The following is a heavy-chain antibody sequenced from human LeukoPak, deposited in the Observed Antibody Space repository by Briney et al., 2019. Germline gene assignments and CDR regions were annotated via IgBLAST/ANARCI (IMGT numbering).Heavy chain of an antibody. Sequence: VGSLRLSCAPSGFTFSSYAMSWVRQAPGKGLEWVSAISGSGGSTYYADSVKGRFTISRDNSKNTLYLQMNSLRAEDTAVYYCAKREYSYGLYYFDYWGQGTLVTVST. CDR3: AKREYSYGLYYFDY. V-gene: IGHV3-23*01. J-gene: IGHJ4*02. CDR1: GFTFSSYA. D-gene: IGHD5-18*01. CDR2: ISGSGGST.